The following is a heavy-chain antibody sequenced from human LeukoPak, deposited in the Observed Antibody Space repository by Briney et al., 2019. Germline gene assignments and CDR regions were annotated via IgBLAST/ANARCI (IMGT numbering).Heavy chain of an antibody. CDR3: ARGLHYCASSGYPEVGFDS. CDR1: GGSISSVDYY. J-gene: IGHJ4*02. CDR2: IYYSGYT. D-gene: IGHD3-22*01. Sequence: SETLSLTCTVSGGSISSVDYYWPGIRQPPGKGLEWIGYIYYSGYTYYNPSLQTLITISIDTSTNQFSLKLSSVAAADTAVYYCARGLHYCASSGYPEVGFDSWGQGTLVTVSS. V-gene: IGHV4-30-4*08.